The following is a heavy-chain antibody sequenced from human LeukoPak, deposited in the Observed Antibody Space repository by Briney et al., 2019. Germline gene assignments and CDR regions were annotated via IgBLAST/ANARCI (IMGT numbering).Heavy chain of an antibody. Sequence: SETLSLTCIVSGGSISSGDYYWSWIRKPPGKGLEWIGYTYYSGSTYYNPSLKRRVAISVDTSKNQFSLKLTSVTAADTAAYYCASYSSSWYFDYWRQETRVTVSS. CDR1: GGSISSGDYY. J-gene: IGHJ4*02. D-gene: IGHD6-13*01. V-gene: IGHV4-30-4*01. CDR3: ASYSSSWYFDY. CDR2: TYYSGST.